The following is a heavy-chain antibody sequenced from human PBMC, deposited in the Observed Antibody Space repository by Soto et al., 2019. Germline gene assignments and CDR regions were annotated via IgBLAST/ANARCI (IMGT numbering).Heavy chain of an antibody. CDR3: AREAYCSGGSCYYHFDY. J-gene: IGHJ4*02. CDR1: GGSISSYY. D-gene: IGHD2-15*01. V-gene: IGHV4-59*01. Sequence: SETLSLTCTVSGGSISSYYWSWIRQPRVRGLGLSGYSYYIGSTNYNPSLKSRVTMSLDTSKSHVSLKLSGLSAADTAVYYCAREAYCSGGSCYYHFDYWGQGTLVTVSS. CDR2: SYYIGST.